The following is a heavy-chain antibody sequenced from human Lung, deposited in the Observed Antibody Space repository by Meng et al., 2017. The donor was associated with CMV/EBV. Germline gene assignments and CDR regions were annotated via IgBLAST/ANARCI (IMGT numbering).Heavy chain of an antibody. CDR2: IWYDGSNK. Sequence: GGPLRLXCAASGFTFSSYGMHWVRKAPGKGVEWVAVIWYDGSNKYYADSVKGRFTISRNNSKDTLYLQMNSLRAEDTAVYYCAKAMICSSTSCYPGAYYYGMDVWXQGTXVTVSS. V-gene: IGHV3-33*06. CDR3: AKAMICSSTSCYPGAYYYGMDV. J-gene: IGHJ6*02. CDR1: GFTFSSYG. D-gene: IGHD2-2*01.